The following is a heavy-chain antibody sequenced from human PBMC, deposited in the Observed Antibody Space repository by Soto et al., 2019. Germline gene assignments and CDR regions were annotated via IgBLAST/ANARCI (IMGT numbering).Heavy chain of an antibody. CDR1: GGSFSGYY. CDR2: INHSGST. J-gene: IGHJ6*02. Sequence: SETLSLTCAVYGGSFSGYYWSWIRQPPGKGLEWIGEINHSGSTNYNPSLKSRVTISVDTSKNQFSLKLSSVTAADTAVYYCARGRAWIQLPGIRYYYYGMDVWGQGTTVTVS. D-gene: IGHD5-18*01. CDR3: ARGRAWIQLPGIRYYYYGMDV. V-gene: IGHV4-34*01.